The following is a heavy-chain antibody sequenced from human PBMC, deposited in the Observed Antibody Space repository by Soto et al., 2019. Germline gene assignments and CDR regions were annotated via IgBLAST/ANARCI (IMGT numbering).Heavy chain of an antibody. CDR2: INHSGST. CDR3: ARRYPPYSSSWYGANGGWFDP. CDR1: GGSFSGYY. V-gene: IGHV4-34*01. J-gene: IGHJ5*02. Sequence: PSETLSLTCAVYGGSFSGYYWSWIRQPPGKGLEWIGEINHSGSTNYNPSLKSRVTLSVYTSKNQFSLKLSSVTAADTAVYYCARRYPPYSSSWYGANGGWFDPWGQGTLVIVSS. D-gene: IGHD6-13*01.